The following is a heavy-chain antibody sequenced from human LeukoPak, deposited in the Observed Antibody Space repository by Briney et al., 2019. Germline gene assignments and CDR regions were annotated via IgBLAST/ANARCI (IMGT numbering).Heavy chain of an antibody. V-gene: IGHV3-30*02. CDR2: IRYDGSNK. CDR3: AKTYYDFWSGLSLRGPFDY. Sequence: GSLRLSCAASGFTFSDYYMSWIRQAPGKGLEWVAFIRYDGSNKYYADSVKGRFTISRDNSKNTLYLQMNSLRAEDTAVYYCAKTYYDFWSGLSLRGPFDYWGQGTLVTVSS. CDR1: GFTFSDYY. D-gene: IGHD3-3*01. J-gene: IGHJ4*02.